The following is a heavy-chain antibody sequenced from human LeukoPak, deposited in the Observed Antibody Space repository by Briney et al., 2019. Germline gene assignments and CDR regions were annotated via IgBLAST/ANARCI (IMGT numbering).Heavy chain of an antibody. CDR2: ISGSGSTT. CDR3: AKLDFDY. V-gene: IGHV3-23*01. Sequence: GSLRLSCAASGFTFSSYAMSWVRQAPGKGLEWVSVISGSGSTTYYADSVKGRFTIFRDNSKNTLYLQMSSLRAEDTAVYYCAKLDFDYWGQGTLVTASS. CDR1: GFTFSSYA. J-gene: IGHJ4*02.